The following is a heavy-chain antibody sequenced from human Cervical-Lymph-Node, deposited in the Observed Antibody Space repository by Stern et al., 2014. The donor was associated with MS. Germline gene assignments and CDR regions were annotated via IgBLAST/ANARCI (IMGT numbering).Heavy chain of an antibody. CDR1: GFTFSGVA. D-gene: IGHD2-2*01. CDR2: ISYDGTTK. V-gene: IGHV3-30*04. Sequence: QVQLVQSGGGVVQPGRSLRLSCAGSGFTFSGVAMHWVRQAPGEGLEWVAVISYDGTTKNYADSVKGRFTISRDNSRNTVYLQMNGLRIEDTAVYFCASPDTLGSSWADFEHWGQGTLVTVSS. CDR3: ASPDTLGSSWADFEH. J-gene: IGHJ4*02.